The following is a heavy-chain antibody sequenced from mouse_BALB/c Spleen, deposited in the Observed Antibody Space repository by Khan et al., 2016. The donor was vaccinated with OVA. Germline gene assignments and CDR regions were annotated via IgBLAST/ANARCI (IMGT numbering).Heavy chain of an antibody. CDR3: TRSGLAAFAY. CDR2: INPSNGGT. J-gene: IGHJ3*01. Sequence: QVQLQQPGAELVKPGASVKLSCKASGYTFTNSYMYWVKQRPGQGLEWIGGINPSNGGTHFNGKFKSKAPLSVDKSSSTASMQLSSLTSEDSAVYYCTRSGLAAFAYWGQGTLVTVAA. D-gene: IGHD3-1*01. V-gene: IGHV1S81*02. CDR1: GYTFTNSY.